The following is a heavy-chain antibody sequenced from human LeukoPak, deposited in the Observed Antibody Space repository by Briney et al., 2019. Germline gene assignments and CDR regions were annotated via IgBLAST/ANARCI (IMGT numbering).Heavy chain of an antibody. J-gene: IGHJ5*02. CDR3: ARGMGYSSSYPFDA. D-gene: IGHD6-13*01. CDR2: INESGST. CDR1: GGSLSGYY. Sequence: PSETLSLTCGVWGGSLSGYYWSWIRQPPGKGLEWIGEINESGSTNYNPSLKSRVIISEDTSKNHFSLKLSSVTAADTAVYYCARGMGYSSSYPFDAWGQGTLVIVSS. V-gene: IGHV4-34*01.